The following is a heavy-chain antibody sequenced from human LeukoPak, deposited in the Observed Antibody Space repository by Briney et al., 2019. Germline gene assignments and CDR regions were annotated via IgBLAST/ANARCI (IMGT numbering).Heavy chain of an antibody. D-gene: IGHD6-6*01. CDR2: AYYRSKWSN. CDR1: GDSVSSNSAS. Sequence: SQTLSPTCAISGDSVSSNSASWSWIRQSPSRGLEWLGRAYYRSKWSNDYAGSVRSRITINPDTTKNQFSLLLNSVTPEDTAIYYCARGRGDLAARAFDIWGQGTMVTVSS. J-gene: IGHJ3*02. CDR3: ARGRGDLAARAFDI. V-gene: IGHV6-1*01.